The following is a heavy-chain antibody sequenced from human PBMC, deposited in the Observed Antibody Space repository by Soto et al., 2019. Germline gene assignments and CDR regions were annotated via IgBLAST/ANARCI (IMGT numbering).Heavy chain of an antibody. Sequence: PGGSLRLSCAASGFSFSSYEMTWVRQAPGKGLEWISYSSSSGTTMYYADSVQGRFTISRDNAKNSLYLQMNGLRAEDTAVYYCARGGDFYYAGWFDPWGQGTLVTVSS. V-gene: IGHV3-48*03. J-gene: IGHJ5*02. CDR2: SSSSGTTM. CDR1: GFSFSSYE. D-gene: IGHD3-10*01. CDR3: ARGGDFYYAGWFDP.